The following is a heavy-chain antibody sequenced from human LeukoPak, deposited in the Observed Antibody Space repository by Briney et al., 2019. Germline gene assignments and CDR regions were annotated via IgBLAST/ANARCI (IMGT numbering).Heavy chain of an antibody. V-gene: IGHV1-3*01. CDR2: LNAANGNS. Sequence: VASVTVSCKASGYTLTSFAMHWVRQAPGQRLEWMGRLNAANGNSQYSQKFQDRVTITSDSSANTAYMEFSSLRSEDSAVYYCARDGKHIAVPGVRYPMDVWGQGTTVTVS. CDR3: ARDGKHIAVPGVRYPMDV. D-gene: IGHD6-19*01. CDR1: GYTLTSFA. J-gene: IGHJ6*02.